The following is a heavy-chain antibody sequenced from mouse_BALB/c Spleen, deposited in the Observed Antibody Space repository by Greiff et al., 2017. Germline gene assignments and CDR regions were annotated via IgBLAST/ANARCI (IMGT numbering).Heavy chain of an antibody. J-gene: IGHJ1*01. CDR2: ISSGGSYT. D-gene: IGHD2-2*01. CDR1: GFTFSSYT. V-gene: IGHV5-6-4*01. Sequence: EVQGVESGGGLVKPGGSLKLSCAASGFTFSSYTMSWVRQTPEKRLEWVATISSGGSYTYYPDSVKGRFTISRDNAKNTLYLQMSSLKSEDTAMYYCTDDGYGGYFDVWGAGTTVTVSS. CDR3: TDDGYGGYFDV.